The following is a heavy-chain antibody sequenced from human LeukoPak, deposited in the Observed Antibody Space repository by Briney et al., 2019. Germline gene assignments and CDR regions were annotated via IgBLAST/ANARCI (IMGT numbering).Heavy chain of an antibody. J-gene: IGHJ4*02. CDR1: GFTFSSYS. CDR2: ISSSSSYI. CDR3: AREGVAAAGTVFDY. V-gene: IGHV3-21*01. D-gene: IGHD6-13*01. Sequence: PGGSLRLSCAASGFTFSSYSMNWVRQAPGKGLEWVSSISSSSSYIYYADSVKGRFTISRDNAKNSLYLQMNSLRAEDTAVYYCAREGVAAAGTVFDYWGQGTLVTVSS.